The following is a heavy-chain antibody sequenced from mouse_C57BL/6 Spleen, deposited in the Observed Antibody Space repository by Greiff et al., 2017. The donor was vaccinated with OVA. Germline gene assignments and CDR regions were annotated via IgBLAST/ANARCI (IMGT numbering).Heavy chain of an antibody. V-gene: IGHV1-7*01. CDR1: GYTFTSYW. Sequence: QVQLKQSGAELAKPGASVKLSCKASGYTFTSYWMHWVKQRPGQGLEWIGYINPSSGYTKYTQKFKDKATLTADKSSSAAYMQLSSLTYEDSADYYCARTYYGSSYYFDYWGQGTTLTVSS. J-gene: IGHJ2*01. D-gene: IGHD1-1*01. CDR3: ARTYYGSSYYFDY. CDR2: INPSSGYT.